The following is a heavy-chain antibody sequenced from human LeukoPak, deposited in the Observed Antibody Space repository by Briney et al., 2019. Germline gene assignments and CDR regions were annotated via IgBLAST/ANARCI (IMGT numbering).Heavy chain of an antibody. D-gene: IGHD6-19*01. Sequence: PGGSLRLSCAASGLTFHDYAIHSVRQAPGKGLELVSLSSWDSSSRSYPDSVKGRFTISTDNSKNSLYPQMNSLRTEDTALYYCAKDMGYTSGWYPFDYWGQGTLVTVSS. V-gene: IGHV3-43*02. CDR1: GLTFHDYA. CDR2: SSWDSSSR. CDR3: AKDMGYTSGWYPFDY. J-gene: IGHJ4*02.